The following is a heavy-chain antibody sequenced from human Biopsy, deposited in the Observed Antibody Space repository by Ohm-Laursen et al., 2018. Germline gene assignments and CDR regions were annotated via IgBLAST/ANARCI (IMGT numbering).Heavy chain of an antibody. Sequence: ASVKASCPASSYTFTDYNIHWMRQAPGQGLEWLGYINCKTGATNYAQKFQGTATMTRDTSISTAYLALGSLRSADTAIYYCARDPLNGHKHFDYWGQGSLVTVSS. D-gene: IGHD2-8*01. CDR2: INCKTGAT. CDR3: ARDPLNGHKHFDY. V-gene: IGHV1-2*02. J-gene: IGHJ4*02. CDR1: SYTFTDYN.